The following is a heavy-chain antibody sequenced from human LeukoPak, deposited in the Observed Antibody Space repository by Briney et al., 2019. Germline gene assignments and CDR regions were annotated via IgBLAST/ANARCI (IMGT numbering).Heavy chain of an antibody. CDR3: ARAGERLDYVWGSYRFDY. CDR2: INHSGST. V-gene: IGHV4-34*01. CDR1: GGSFGDYY. D-gene: IGHD3-16*02. Sequence: SETLSLTCAVYGGSFGDYYWSWIRQPPGKGLEWFAEINHSGSTSYNPSLKSRVTISVDTSKNQFSLKLSSVTAADTAVYYCARAGERLDYVWGSYRFDYWGQGTLVTVSS. J-gene: IGHJ4*02.